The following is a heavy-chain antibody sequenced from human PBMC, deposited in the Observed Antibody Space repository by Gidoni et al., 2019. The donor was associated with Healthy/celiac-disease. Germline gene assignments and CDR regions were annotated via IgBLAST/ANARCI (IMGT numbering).Heavy chain of an antibody. CDR3: ARAGYYYDSSGYYFDY. V-gene: IGHV4-39*07. D-gene: IGHD3-22*01. CDR2: IYYSGST. J-gene: IGHJ4*02. CDR1: GGSISSSSYY. Sequence: QLQLQESGPGLVKPSETLSLTCTVPGGSISSSSYYWGWIRQPPGKGLEWIGSIYYSGSTYYNPSLKSRVTISVDTSKNQFSLKLSSVTAADTAVYYCARAGYYYDSSGYYFDYWGQGTLVTVSS.